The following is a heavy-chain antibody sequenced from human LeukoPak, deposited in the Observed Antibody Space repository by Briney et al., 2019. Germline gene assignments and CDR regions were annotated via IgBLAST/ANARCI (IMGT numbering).Heavy chain of an antibody. CDR3: ARAPNRYYYGSGSSSPPDY. CDR2: IIPIFGTA. V-gene: IGHV1-69*13. D-gene: IGHD3-10*01. J-gene: IGHJ4*02. Sequence: SVKVSCKASGGTFSSYAISWVRQAPGQGLEWMGGIIPIFGTANYAQKFQGRVTITADESTSTAYMELSSLRSEDTAVYYCARAPNRYYYGSGSSSPPDYWGQGTLVTVSS. CDR1: GGTFSSYA.